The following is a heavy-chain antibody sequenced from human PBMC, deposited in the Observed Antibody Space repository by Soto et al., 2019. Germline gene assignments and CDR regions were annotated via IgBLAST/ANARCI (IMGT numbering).Heavy chain of an antibody. V-gene: IGHV3-23*01. CDR2: ITGSGGRT. Sequence: GALRLSCTASGFTFSRYAMSWVRQAPGKGLDWVSGITGSGGRTNYADSVRGRFTISRDNSRNTLYLQMNSLRAEDTAMYFCAKVGDATDYYYYFNYWGQGALVTVSS. J-gene: IGHJ4*02. CDR3: AKVGDATDYYYYFNY. CDR1: GFTFSRYA. D-gene: IGHD3-9*01.